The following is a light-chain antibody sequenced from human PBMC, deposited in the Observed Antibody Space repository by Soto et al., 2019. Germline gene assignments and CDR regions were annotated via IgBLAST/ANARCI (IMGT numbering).Light chain of an antibody. Sequence: DIEMTQSPSTLSASVGDRLTITCRASQTIRRWLAWYQQRPGKAPKVLIYDASTLESGVPARFSGSGSETEFTLTISSLQPEDSATYYCQHYNSDPWTSGQGTKVDIK. CDR3: QHYNSDPWT. CDR2: DAS. CDR1: QTIRRW. J-gene: IGKJ1*01. V-gene: IGKV1-5*01.